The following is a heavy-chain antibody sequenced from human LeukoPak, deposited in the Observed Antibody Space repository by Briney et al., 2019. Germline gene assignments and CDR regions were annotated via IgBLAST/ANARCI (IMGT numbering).Heavy chain of an antibody. D-gene: IGHD3-10*01. Sequence: GGSLRLSCAASGFTFSNAWMTWARQAPGKGLEWVGRIKTRTDGGTTDYAAPVKGRFTISRDDSKNTLYLQMNSLETEDTAVYYCTTETAYYYGSGSYFNWFDPWGLGTLVTVSS. J-gene: IGHJ5*01. V-gene: IGHV3-15*01. CDR2: IKTRTDGGTT. CDR3: TTETAYYYGSGSYFNWFDP. CDR1: GFTFSNAW.